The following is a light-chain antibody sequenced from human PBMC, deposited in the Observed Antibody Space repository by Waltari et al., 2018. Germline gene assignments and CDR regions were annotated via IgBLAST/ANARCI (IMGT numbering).Light chain of an antibody. V-gene: IGKV4-1*01. J-gene: IGKJ2*01. CDR2: WAS. CDR3: QQYYSSPNT. Sequence: DVVMTQSPDSLAVSLGERVTINCKSSQSVFHTNDKNYLAWYQQKPGQPPKLLIYWASTRDSGVPDRFSGSGSGTDFTLAISSLQPEDVAVYVCQQYYSSPNTFGQGTKVEIK. CDR1: QSVFHTNDKNY.